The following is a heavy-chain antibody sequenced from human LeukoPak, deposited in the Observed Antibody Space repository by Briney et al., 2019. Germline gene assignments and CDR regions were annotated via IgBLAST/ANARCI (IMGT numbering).Heavy chain of an antibody. CDR3: ARESMVRGAHWPLDY. V-gene: IGHV3-30-3*01. J-gene: IGHJ4*02. CDR2: ISYDGSNK. CDR1: GFTFDDYA. D-gene: IGHD3-10*01. Sequence: GGSLRLSCAASGFTFDDYAMHWVRQAPGKGLEWVAVISYDGSNKYYADSVKGRFTISRDNSKNTLYLQMNSLRAEDTAVYYCARESMVRGAHWPLDYWGQGTLVTVSS.